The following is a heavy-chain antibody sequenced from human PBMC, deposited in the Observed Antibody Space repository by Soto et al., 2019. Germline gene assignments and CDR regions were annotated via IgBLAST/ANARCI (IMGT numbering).Heavy chain of an antibody. CDR1: GFTFSSYA. V-gene: IGHV3-23*01. D-gene: IGHD5-12*01. CDR2: ISGSGGST. J-gene: IGHJ4*02. CDR3: AKTPHRYVVATITGTLSDY. Sequence: EVQLLESEGGLVQPGGSLRVACAASGFTFSSYAMSWVRQAPGKGLEWVSAISGSGGSTYYADSVKGRFTISRDNSKNTLYLQMNSLRAEDTAVYYCAKTPHRYVVATITGTLSDYWGQGTLVTVSS.